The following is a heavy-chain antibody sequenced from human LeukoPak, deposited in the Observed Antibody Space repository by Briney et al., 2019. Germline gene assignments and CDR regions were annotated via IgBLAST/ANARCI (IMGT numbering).Heavy chain of an antibody. V-gene: IGHV3-21*01. D-gene: IGHD3-22*01. J-gene: IGHJ3*02. CDR1: GFTFSRYS. CDR2: ISSSRSYI. Sequence: GGSLRLSCAASGFTFSRYSMNWVRQAPGKGLEWVSSISSSRSYIYYADSVKGRFTISRDNAKNSLYLQMNSLRAEDTAVYYCARGRITMIVVDAFDIWGQGTMVTVSS. CDR3: ARGRITMIVVDAFDI.